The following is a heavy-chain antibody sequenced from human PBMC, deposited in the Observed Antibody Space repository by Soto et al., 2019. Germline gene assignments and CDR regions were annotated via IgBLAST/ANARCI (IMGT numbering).Heavy chain of an antibody. CDR3: ARDRGYAFDM. V-gene: IGHV3-74*01. Sequence: GGSLRLSCAASGFAFSNSWMHWVRQVPGKGLVWVSHINADGSTTSNADSVKGRFTIFRDNAQSTLYVQMNSLRAEDTGVYYCARDRGYAFDMWGQGTMVTVS. CDR1: GFAFSNSW. CDR2: INADGSTT. J-gene: IGHJ3*02.